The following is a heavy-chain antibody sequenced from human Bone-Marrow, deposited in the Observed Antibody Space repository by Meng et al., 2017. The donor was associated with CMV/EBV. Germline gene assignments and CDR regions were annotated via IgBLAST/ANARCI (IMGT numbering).Heavy chain of an antibody. D-gene: IGHD2-2*01. J-gene: IGHJ4*02. CDR1: GFTFSGYW. V-gene: IGHV3-7*01. CDR2: IKQDGSEQ. Sequence: GESLKISWAGSGFTFSGYWMSWVRRTPGKGLEWVANIKQDGSEQYFVDSVKDRFTISRDNAKSSLYLQMNSLRGEDTALYYCARPPSSSRTSPMGYWGQGTLVTVSS. CDR3: ARPPSSSRTSPMGY.